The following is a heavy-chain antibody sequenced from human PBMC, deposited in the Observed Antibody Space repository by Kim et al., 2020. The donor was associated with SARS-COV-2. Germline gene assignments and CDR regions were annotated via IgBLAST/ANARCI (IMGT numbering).Heavy chain of an antibody. Sequence: YYSDSVKGRFTISRDNAKNSLYLQMNSLRAEDTAVYYCASDLAVAGNSDYWGQGTLVTVSS. D-gene: IGHD6-19*01. V-gene: IGHV3-21*01. J-gene: IGHJ4*02. CDR3: ASDLAVAGNSDY.